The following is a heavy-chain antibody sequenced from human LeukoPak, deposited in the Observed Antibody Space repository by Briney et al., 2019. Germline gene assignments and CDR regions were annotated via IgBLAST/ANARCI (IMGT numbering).Heavy chain of an antibody. CDR2: INHSGST. Sequence: PSETLSLTCAVYGGSFSGYYWSWIRQPPGKGLEWIGEINHSGSTNYNPSLKSRVTISVDTSKNQFSLKLSSVTAADTAVYYCARTSEGLEQLVSYYGMDVWGQGPTVTVSS. V-gene: IGHV4-34*01. CDR3: ARTSEGLEQLVSYYGMDV. J-gene: IGHJ6*02. CDR1: GGSFSGYY. D-gene: IGHD6-13*01.